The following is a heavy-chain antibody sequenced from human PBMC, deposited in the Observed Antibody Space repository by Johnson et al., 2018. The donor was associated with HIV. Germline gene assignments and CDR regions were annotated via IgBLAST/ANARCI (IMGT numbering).Heavy chain of an antibody. CDR1: GFTFSDYW. Sequence: VQLVESGGGLVQPGGSLRLSCAGSGFTFSDYWMKWVRQSPGKGLASLANIKQSGSETYYLDSVKGRFTITRDNAKNLLFVQMNSLRAADTAVYYCGFVTWGQGTMVTVS. CDR3: GFVT. CDR2: IKQSGSET. J-gene: IGHJ3*02. V-gene: IGHV3-7*05.